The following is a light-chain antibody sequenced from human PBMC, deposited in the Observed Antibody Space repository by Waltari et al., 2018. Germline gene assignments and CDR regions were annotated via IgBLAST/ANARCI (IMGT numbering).Light chain of an antibody. CDR1: QSINNY. J-gene: IGKJ2*01. V-gene: IGKV1-39*01. Sequence: DCQMTQSPSSLPASVVYRVSITCRASQSINNYLDWYQQKPGKAPKLLIYTASSLQSGVPSRFSGRASGTDFTLTITSLQPEDFATYYCQQSYSTPYTFGQGTKLEIK. CDR2: TAS. CDR3: QQSYSTPYT.